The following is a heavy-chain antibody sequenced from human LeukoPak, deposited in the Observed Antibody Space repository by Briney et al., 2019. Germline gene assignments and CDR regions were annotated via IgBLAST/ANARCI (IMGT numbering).Heavy chain of an antibody. Sequence: SVKVSCKASGGTFSSYAISWVRQAPGQGLEWMGGIIPIFGTANYAQKFQGRVMITADESTSTAYMELSSLRSEDTAVYYCARGAVVVVADFDYYYGMDVWGQGTTVTVSS. CDR1: GGTFSSYA. D-gene: IGHD2-15*01. CDR2: IIPIFGTA. CDR3: ARGAVVVVADFDYYYGMDV. V-gene: IGHV1-69*13. J-gene: IGHJ6*02.